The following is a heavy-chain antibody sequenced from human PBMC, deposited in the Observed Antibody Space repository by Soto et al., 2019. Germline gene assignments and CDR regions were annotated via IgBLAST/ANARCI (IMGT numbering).Heavy chain of an antibody. CDR1: GFDFKTYG. D-gene: IGHD1-20*01. CDR3: VRTACVINNCSYRGVR. V-gene: IGHV3-33*01. CDR2: IGFDGTNI. Sequence: QGQLVESGGGVVQTGRSLRLSCVAAGFDFKTYGMHWVRQSPGKGLEWVAVIGFDGTNIHYSDSVRGRVSISRDTSENTVSLQMNSLRVEDTALYYCVRTACVINNCSYRGVRWGQGTMVTV. J-gene: IGHJ4*02.